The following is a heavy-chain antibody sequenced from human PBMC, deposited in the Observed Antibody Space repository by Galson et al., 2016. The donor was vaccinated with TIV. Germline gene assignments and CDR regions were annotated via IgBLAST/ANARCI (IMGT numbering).Heavy chain of an antibody. CDR3: ARQYYYDSTVTWEKYYFDY. CDR2: INGNDGTT. D-gene: IGHD3-22*01. J-gene: IGHJ4*02. CDR1: GFTLDDYG. Sequence: SLRLSCAASGFTLDDYGMSWVRQAPGKGLEWVSGINGNDGTTGYADSVKGRFTISRDNAKNALYLQMNSLRAEDTALYYCARQYYYDSTVTWEKYYFDYWGRGTLLTVSS. V-gene: IGHV3-20*04.